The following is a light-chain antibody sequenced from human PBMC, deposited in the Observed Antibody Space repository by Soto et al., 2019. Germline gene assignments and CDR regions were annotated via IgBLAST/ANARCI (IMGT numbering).Light chain of an antibody. Sequence: QSVLTQPPSASGTPGQRVTISCSGSSSNVGSNTVSWYQQLPGTAPKVLIYSDDQRPSVVPDRFSGSRSGSSASLAISGLQSGDEADYYCASWEDSLNGWVIGGGTKLTVL. CDR3: ASWEDSLNGWV. J-gene: IGLJ3*02. CDR2: SDD. CDR1: SSNVGSNT. V-gene: IGLV1-44*01.